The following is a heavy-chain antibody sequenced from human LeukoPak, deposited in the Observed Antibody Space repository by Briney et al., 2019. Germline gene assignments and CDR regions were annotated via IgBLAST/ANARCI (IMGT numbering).Heavy chain of an antibody. D-gene: IGHD3-16*02. Sequence: SETLSLTCTVSGGSITFGSYYWTWIRQPAGKGLEWLGRIYTSGRTYYNPSLSSRVNISMRTSTNPFSLRPNSVTAADSAVYYCARARVIPASFDDWGQGTLVTVSS. J-gene: IGHJ4*02. CDR2: IYTSGRT. CDR1: GGSITFGSYY. CDR3: ARARVIPASFDD. V-gene: IGHV4-61*02.